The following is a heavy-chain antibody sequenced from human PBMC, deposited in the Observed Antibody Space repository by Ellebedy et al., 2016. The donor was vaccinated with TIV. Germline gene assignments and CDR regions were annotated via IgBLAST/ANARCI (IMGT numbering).Heavy chain of an antibody. V-gene: IGHV3-30*04. CDR1: GFTFSHHA. CDR3: SREGLEAGMDL. Sequence: GGSLRLSCAASGFTFSHHAFYWVRQAPGKGLEWVTIISYYGNNKFYLDSVEGRFSISRDDSKNTLYLQMNSLRPEDTAVYYCSREGLEAGMDLWGQGTTVIVSS. CDR2: ISYYGNNK. J-gene: IGHJ6*02.